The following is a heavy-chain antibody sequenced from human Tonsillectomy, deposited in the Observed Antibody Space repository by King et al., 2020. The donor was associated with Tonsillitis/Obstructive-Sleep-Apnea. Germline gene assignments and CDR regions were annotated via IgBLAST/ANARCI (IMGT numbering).Heavy chain of an antibody. J-gene: IGHJ4*02. CDR3: AGSKGSGSYFDY. V-gene: IGHV4-59*01. CDR1: GDSINSYY. D-gene: IGHD3-3*01. CDR2: ISYSGNT. Sequence: VQLQESGPGLVKPSETLSLTCTVSGDSINSYYWSWIRQPPGKGLEWVGYISYSGNTNYNPSLKSRVTISIDTSKNQFSLKLRSVTAADTAVYYCAGSKGSGSYFDYWGQGPLVTVSS.